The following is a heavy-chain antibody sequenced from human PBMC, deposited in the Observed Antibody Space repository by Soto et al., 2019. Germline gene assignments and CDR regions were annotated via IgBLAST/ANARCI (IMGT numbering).Heavy chain of an antibody. D-gene: IGHD3-22*01. V-gene: IGHV4-31*03. CDR3: ARAQVTDYYDSSGYSNWFDP. J-gene: IGHJ5*02. CDR2: IYYSGST. CDR1: GGSISSGGYY. Sequence: SETLSLTCTVSGGSISSGGYYWSWIRQHPGKGLEWIGYIYYSGSTYYNPSLKSRVTISVDTSKNQFSLKLSSVTAADTAVYYCARAQVTDYYDSSGYSNWFDPWGQGTLVTVSS.